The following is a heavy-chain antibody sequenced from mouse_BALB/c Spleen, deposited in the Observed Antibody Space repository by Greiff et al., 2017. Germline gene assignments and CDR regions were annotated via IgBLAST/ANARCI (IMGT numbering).Heavy chain of an antibody. CDR1: GYSITSDYA. D-gene: IGHD2-10*01. J-gene: IGHJ4*01. V-gene: IGHV3-2*02. CDR2: ISYSGST. Sequence: ESGPGLVKPSQSLSLTCTVTGYSITSDYAWNWIRQFPGNKLEWMGYISYSGSTSYNPSLKSRISITRDTSKNQFFLQLNSVTTEDTATYYCARKAYYGNHYAMDYWGQGTSVTVSS. CDR3: ARKAYYGNHYAMDY.